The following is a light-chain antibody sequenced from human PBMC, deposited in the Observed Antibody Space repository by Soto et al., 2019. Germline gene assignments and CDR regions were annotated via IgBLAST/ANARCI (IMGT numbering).Light chain of an antibody. CDR1: SSDVGG. Sequence: QSALTQPASVSGSPGQSITISCTGTSSDVGGPRQSPQIMIYKVNNRPSGVSDRFSGSKSGNTASLTISGLQAEDEADYYCNSYTSSNSCVFGTGTKVTVL. CDR3: NSYTSSNSCV. J-gene: IGLJ1*01. V-gene: IGLV2-14*01. CDR2: KVN.